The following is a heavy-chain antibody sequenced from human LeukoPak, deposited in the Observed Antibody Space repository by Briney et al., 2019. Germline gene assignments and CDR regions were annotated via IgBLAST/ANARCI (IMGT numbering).Heavy chain of an antibody. CDR3: ARGLGVPDAFDI. D-gene: IGHD1-26*01. CDR1: GFTFSSYS. V-gene: IGHV3-21*01. Sequence: GGSLRLSCAASGFTFSSYSMNWVRQAPGKGLEWVSSISSSSSYIYYADSMKGRFTISRDNAKNSLYLQMNSLRAEDTAVYYCARGLGVPDAFDIWGQGTMVTVSS. J-gene: IGHJ3*02. CDR2: ISSSSSYI.